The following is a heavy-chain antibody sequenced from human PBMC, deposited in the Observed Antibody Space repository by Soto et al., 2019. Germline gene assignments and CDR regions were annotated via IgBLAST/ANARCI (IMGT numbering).Heavy chain of an antibody. CDR2: IYYSGST. V-gene: IGHV4-30-4*01. J-gene: IGHJ5*02. CDR3: ARATGDYGPRVHRWFDP. D-gene: IGHD4-17*01. CDR1: GGSISSGDYY. Sequence: QVQLQESGPGLVKPSQTLSLTCTVSGGSISSGDYYWSWIRQPPGKGLEWIGYIYYSGSTYYNPSLKSRVTISVDTSKNQFSLKLSSVTAADTAVYYCARATGDYGPRVHRWFDPWGQGTLVTVSS.